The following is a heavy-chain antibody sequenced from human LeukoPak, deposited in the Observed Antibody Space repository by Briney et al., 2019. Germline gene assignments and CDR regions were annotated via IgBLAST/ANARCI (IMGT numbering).Heavy chain of an antibody. Sequence: SETLSLTCAVYGGSFSGYYWSWIRQPPGKGLEWIGEINHSGSTNYNPSLKSRVTISVDTSKNQFSLKLSSVTAADTAVYYCAMSRIAVPGSQTDWGQGTLVTVSS. V-gene: IGHV4-34*01. J-gene: IGHJ4*02. CDR1: GGSFSGYY. CDR3: AMSRIAVPGSQTD. CDR2: INHSGST. D-gene: IGHD6-19*01.